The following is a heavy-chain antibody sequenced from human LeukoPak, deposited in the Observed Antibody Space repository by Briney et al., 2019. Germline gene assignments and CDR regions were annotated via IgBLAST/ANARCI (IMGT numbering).Heavy chain of an antibody. CDR2: IKQDGSEK. V-gene: IGHV3-7*01. J-gene: IGHJ4*02. Sequence: GGSLRFSGAASGSTFSSYWRRWVRQAQGKGREGGANIKQDGSEKYYVDSVKGRFTISRDNAKNSLYLQMNRLRAEDTAVYYCARPELPGWSVLFDFWGQGTLVTVSS. CDR1: GSTFSSYW. D-gene: IGHD2-15*01. CDR3: ARPELPGWSVLFDF.